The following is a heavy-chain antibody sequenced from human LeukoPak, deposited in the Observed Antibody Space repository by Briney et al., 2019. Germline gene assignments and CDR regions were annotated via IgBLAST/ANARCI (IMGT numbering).Heavy chain of an antibody. Sequence: SSETLSLTCAVYGGSFSGYHWSWIRQPPGKGLEWIGEINHSGSTNYNPSLKSRVTISVDTSKNQFSLKLSSVTAADTAVYYCVRFRTSYLGLIDPWGQGTLVTVSS. CDR1: GGSFSGYH. J-gene: IGHJ5*02. V-gene: IGHV4-34*01. CDR3: VRFRTSYLGLIDP. D-gene: IGHD6-6*01. CDR2: INHSGST.